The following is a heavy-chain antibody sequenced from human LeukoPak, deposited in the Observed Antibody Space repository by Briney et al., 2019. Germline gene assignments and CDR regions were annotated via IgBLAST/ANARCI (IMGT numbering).Heavy chain of an antibody. D-gene: IGHD6-19*01. CDR2: IFYTGAT. CDR3: ARLQGIAVAAT. J-gene: IGHJ1*01. Sequence: SETLSLTCTVSGGSISSSSYYWGWIRQPPGKGLEWIGSIFYTGATYYTPSLESRVTISVDTSNYHFSLKMTSVTAADTAVYYCARLQGIAVAATWGQGSLVIVSS. V-gene: IGHV4-39*02. CDR1: GGSISSSSYY.